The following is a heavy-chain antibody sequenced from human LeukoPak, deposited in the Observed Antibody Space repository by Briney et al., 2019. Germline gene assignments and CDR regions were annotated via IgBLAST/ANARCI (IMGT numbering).Heavy chain of an antibody. Sequence: PGRSLRLSCAASGFTFSSYAMHWVRQAPGKGLEWVAVISYDGSNKYYADSVKGRFTISRDNSKNTLYLQMNSLRAEDTAVYYCARRALLWFGELVGPFDYWAREPWSPSPQ. CDR1: GFTFSSYA. D-gene: IGHD3-10*01. J-gene: IGHJ4*02. V-gene: IGHV3-30-3*01. CDR2: ISYDGSNK. CDR3: ARRALLWFGELVGPFDY.